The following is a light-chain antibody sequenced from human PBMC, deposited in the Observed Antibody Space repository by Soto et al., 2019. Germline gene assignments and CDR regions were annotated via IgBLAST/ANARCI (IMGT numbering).Light chain of an antibody. Sequence: EIVMTQSPATLSVSPGERATLSCRASQSVSSNLAWYQQKPGQTPRLPIYDASSRATGIPARFSGSGSGTAFTLTISSLQSEDFAVYYCQQYNNWPLTFGGGTNVEIK. CDR1: QSVSSN. J-gene: IGKJ4*01. CDR2: DAS. CDR3: QQYNNWPLT. V-gene: IGKV3-15*01.